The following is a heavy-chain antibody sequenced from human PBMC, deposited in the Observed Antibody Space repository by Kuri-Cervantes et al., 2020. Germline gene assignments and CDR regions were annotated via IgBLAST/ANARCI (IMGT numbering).Heavy chain of an antibody. V-gene: IGHV3-13*01. CDR1: GFTFSSYD. CDR2: IGTAGDT. J-gene: IGHJ4*02. CDR3: AKVGGGAAGGPFDY. Sequence: GGSLRLSCAASGFTFSSYDMHWVRQATGKGLEWVSAIGTAGDTYYPGSVKGRFTISRENAKDSLYLQMNSLRAEDAALYYCAKVGGGAAGGPFDYWGQGTLVTVSS. D-gene: IGHD2-15*01.